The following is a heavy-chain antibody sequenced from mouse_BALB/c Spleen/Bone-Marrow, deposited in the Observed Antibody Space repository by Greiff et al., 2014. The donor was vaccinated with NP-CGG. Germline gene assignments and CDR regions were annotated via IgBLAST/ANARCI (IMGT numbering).Heavy chain of an antibody. J-gene: IGHJ4*01. V-gene: IGHV5-17*02. D-gene: IGHD2-4*01. CDR1: GFTFSSFG. CDR2: ISNGSSTI. Sequence: EVQLVESGGGLVQPGGSRKLSCAASGFTFSSFGMHWVRQAPEKGLEWVAYISNGSSTIYYADTVKGRFTISRDSPKNTLFLQMTSLRSEDTAMYYCARKGAMITHYYAMDYWGQGTSVTVSS. CDR3: ARKGAMITHYYAMDY.